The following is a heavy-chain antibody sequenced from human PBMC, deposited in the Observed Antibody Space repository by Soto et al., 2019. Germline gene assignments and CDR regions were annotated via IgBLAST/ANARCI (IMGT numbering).Heavy chain of an antibody. CDR2: MSNDGVNK. V-gene: IGHV3-30*18. J-gene: IGHJ4*02. CDR1: GFTFSSYG. D-gene: IGHD3-16*01. CDR3: AKDKDDFVWGSYDC. Sequence: QMQLVESGGGMVQPGRSLRLSCAASGFTFSSYGLHWVRQAPGKGLEWVAVMSNDGVNKYYADSVRGRFTISRDNTKNSLFLQLNNLRTEDTAVYYCAKDKDDFVWGSYDCWGQGTLVIVSS.